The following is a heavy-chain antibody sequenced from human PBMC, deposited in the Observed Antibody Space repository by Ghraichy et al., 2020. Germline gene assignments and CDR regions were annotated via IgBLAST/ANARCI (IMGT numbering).Heavy chain of an antibody. V-gene: IGHV4-59*01. CDR1: GGSISSYY. CDR2: IHYSEST. J-gene: IGHJ4*02. CDR3: ARSFLDGYNYGSFGYYFDY. D-gene: IGHD5-24*01. Sequence: SETLSLICTVSGGSISSYYWSWIRQPPGKGLEWIGYIHYSESTNYNPSLKGRVTMSVDTSKKQFSLKLRSVTAADTAVYYCARSFLDGYNYGSFGYYFDYWGQGSLATVSS.